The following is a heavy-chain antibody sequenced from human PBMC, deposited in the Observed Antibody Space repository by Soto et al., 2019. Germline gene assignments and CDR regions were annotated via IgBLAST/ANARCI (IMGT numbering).Heavy chain of an antibody. V-gene: IGHV3-7*01. D-gene: IGHD1-1*01. CDR2: INQDGNED. CDR3: ARAGDEHLAFLDY. Sequence: GVLRLSCAASGFTFSSYWMNWVRQAPGKGLEWVANINQDGNEDNLLDSVKGRFTISRDNAKNSLFLQMNSLRVDDTAVYYCARAGDEHLAFLDYWGQGALVTVSS. J-gene: IGHJ4*02. CDR1: GFTFSSYW.